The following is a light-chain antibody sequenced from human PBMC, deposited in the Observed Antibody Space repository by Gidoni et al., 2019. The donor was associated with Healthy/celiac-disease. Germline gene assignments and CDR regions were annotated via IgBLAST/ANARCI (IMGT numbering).Light chain of an antibody. Sequence: DLQIPPSPSSLSASVGDRVTITCRARQSISSYLNWYQQKPGTAPKLLIYAASSLQSGVPSRFSGSGSGTDFTITISSLQPEDFANYYCQQSYSTLYSFGQGTKLEIK. V-gene: IGKV1-39*01. CDR1: QSISSY. J-gene: IGKJ2*03. CDR3: QQSYSTLYS. CDR2: AAS.